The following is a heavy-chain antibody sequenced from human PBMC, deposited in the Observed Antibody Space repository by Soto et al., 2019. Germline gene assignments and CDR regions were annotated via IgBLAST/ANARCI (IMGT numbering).Heavy chain of an antibody. D-gene: IGHD6-19*01. CDR2: IYPGGVNI. CDR3: ARDYAPVAGTHYYGMDV. V-gene: IGHV1-46*01. J-gene: IGHJ6*02. Sequence: ASVKVSCKAIGYSFTSHYMHWVRQAPGQGLEWMGTIYPGGVNIGYAQKFKGRVTMTRDTSTSTVYMELSSLRSEDTAVYYCARDYAPVAGTHYYGMDVWGQGTTVTVSS. CDR1: GYSFTSHY.